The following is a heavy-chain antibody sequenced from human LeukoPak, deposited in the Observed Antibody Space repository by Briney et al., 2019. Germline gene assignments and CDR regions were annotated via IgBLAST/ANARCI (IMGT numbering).Heavy chain of an antibody. J-gene: IGHJ2*01. V-gene: IGHV1-24*01. CDR2: FDPEEGEA. D-gene: IGHD3-3*01. CDR3: ATVRRFASVWYFDL. CDR1: GYTLTELS. Sequence: ASMKVSCKVSGYTLTELSMHWVRQAPGKGLEWMGGFDPEEGEAIYAQKFQGRVTMTEDTATDTAYMELSSLRSEDTAVYYCATVRRFASVWYFDLWGRGTLVTVSS.